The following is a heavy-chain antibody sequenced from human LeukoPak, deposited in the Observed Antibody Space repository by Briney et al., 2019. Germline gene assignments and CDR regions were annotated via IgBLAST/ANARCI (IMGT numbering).Heavy chain of an antibody. Sequence: GGSLRLSCAASGFTFNTYSMNWVRQAPGKGLEWVSVIYSGGNTVYADSVKGRFTISRDSSKITLYLQMNSLRAEDTAVYYCVRDNGYGSEYWGQGTLVTVSS. CDR3: VRDNGYGSEY. CDR1: GFTFNTYS. D-gene: IGHD3-10*01. CDR2: IYSGGNT. J-gene: IGHJ4*02. V-gene: IGHV3-66*01.